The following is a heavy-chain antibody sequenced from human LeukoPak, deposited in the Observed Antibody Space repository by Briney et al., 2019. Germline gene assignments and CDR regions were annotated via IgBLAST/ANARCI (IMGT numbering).Heavy chain of an antibody. CDR3: ARDRTSWSDALDV. J-gene: IGHJ3*01. V-gene: IGHV3-30*03. Sequence: PGGSLRLSCVASEFTFNSHGMHWVRQAPGKGLEWVAVISYDTRSDYHVDSVKGRFTISRDNSKNILYLQMNNLRPEDTAMYYCARDRTSWSDALDVWGLGTLVTVSS. CDR1: EFTFNSHG. D-gene: IGHD1-14*01. CDR2: ISYDTRSD.